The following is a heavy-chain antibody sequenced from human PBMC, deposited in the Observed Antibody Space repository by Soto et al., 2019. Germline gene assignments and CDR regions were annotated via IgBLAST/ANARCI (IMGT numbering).Heavy chain of an antibody. J-gene: IGHJ3*01. V-gene: IGHV3-21*01. D-gene: IGHD4-17*01. CDR3: ARDTTVYKSDAFDV. CDR1: GFTFSSYS. Sequence: GGSLRLSCAASGFTFSSYSMNWVRQAPGKGLEWVSSISSSSSYIYYADSVKGRFTISRDNAKNSLYLQMNSLRAEDTAVDYCARDTTVYKSDAFDVWGQGTMVTVSS. CDR2: ISSSSSYI.